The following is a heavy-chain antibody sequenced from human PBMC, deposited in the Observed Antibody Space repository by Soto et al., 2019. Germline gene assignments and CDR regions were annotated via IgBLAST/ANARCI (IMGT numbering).Heavy chain of an antibody. CDR1: GFTFSSYS. D-gene: IGHD2-15*01. J-gene: IGHJ4*02. CDR2: ISSSSSTI. Sequence: GGSLRLSCAASGFTFSSYSMNWVRQAPGKGLEWVSYISSSSSTIYYADSVKGRFTISRDNAKNSLYLQMNSLRAEDTAVYYCANPLGWPNSGGNPRWGQGTLVTVSS. V-gene: IGHV3-48*01. CDR3: ANPLGWPNSGGNPR.